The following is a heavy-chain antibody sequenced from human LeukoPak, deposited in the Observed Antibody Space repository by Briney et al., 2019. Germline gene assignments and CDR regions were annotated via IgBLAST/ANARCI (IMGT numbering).Heavy chain of an antibody. V-gene: IGHV1-69*06. D-gene: IGHD3-3*01. J-gene: IGHJ5*02. CDR3: ARESAGDFWSGYLYWFDP. CDR2: IIPIFGTA. CDR1: GGTFSSYA. Sequence: ASVKVSCKASGGTFSSYAISWVRQAPGQGLEWMGGIIPIFGTANYAQKFQGRVTITADKSTSTAYMELSSLRSEDTAVYYCARESAGDFWSGYLYWFDPWGQGTLVTVSS.